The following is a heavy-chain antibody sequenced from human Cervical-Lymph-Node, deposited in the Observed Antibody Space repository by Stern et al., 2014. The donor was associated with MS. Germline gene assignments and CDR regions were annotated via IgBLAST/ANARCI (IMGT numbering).Heavy chain of an antibody. CDR1: GYTLTNYP. V-gene: IGHV7-4-1*02. CDR2: INTNTGNS. D-gene: IGHD5-18*01. J-gene: IGHJ4*02. CDR3: ARDFMDTAMITRSDYLDS. Sequence: VQLLESGSELKEPGASVKVSCKASGYTLTNYPMNWVRQAPGQGLEWMGWINTNTGNSTYAQGFTGRFVFSLDTSVSTAYLHISSLKAEDTAVYYCARDFMDTAMITRSDYLDSWGQGTLVTVSS.